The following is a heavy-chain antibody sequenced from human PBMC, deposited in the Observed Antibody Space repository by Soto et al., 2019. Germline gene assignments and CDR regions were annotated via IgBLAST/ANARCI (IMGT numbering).Heavy chain of an antibody. CDR3: ARTNYDFWSGSGVGMDV. D-gene: IGHD3-3*01. CDR1: GYTFTSYG. J-gene: IGHJ6*02. Sequence: QVQLVQSGAEVKKPGASVKVSCKASGYTFTSYGISWVRQAPGQGLEWMGWISAYNGNTNYAQKLQGRVTMTTDTSTSTAYMELRSLRSDDTAVYYCARTNYDFWSGSGVGMDVWAQGTTVTVSS. V-gene: IGHV1-18*01. CDR2: ISAYNGNT.